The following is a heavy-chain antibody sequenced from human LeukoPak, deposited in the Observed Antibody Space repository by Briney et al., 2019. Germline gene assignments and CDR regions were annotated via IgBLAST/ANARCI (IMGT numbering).Heavy chain of an antibody. Sequence: GGSLRLSCTASGFTFSDYEMNWVRQATGKGLEWVAYISNSGSTINYADSVKGRFTISRDNAKKSLYLQMNSLRAEDTAVYHCVVVFDYWGQGTLVTVSS. V-gene: IGHV3-48*03. J-gene: IGHJ4*02. D-gene: IGHD3-22*01. CDR3: VVVFDY. CDR1: GFTFSDYE. CDR2: ISNSGSTI.